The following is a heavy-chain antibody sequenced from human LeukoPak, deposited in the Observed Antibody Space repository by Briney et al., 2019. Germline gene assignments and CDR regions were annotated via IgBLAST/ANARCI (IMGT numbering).Heavy chain of an antibody. V-gene: IGHV3-21*01. D-gene: IGHD2-15*01. CDR3: ARDRSPKCSGGSCYLDY. Sequence: GGSLRLSCAASGFTFNIYTIGWVRQAPGKRLEWVASISSSGTYIYYADSVKGRFTISRDNAKNSLSLQMNSLRAEDTAVYYCARDRSPKCSGGSCYLDYWGQGTLVAVSS. CDR1: GFTFNIYT. CDR2: ISSSGTYI. J-gene: IGHJ4*02.